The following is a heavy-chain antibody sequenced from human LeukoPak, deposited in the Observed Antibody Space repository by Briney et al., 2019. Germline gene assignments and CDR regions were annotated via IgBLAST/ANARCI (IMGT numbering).Heavy chain of an antibody. CDR1: GYTFTSYA. D-gene: IGHD3-10*01. CDR3: ALLTYGSGSHHYYYYYMDV. CDR2: INPNSGGT. V-gene: IGHV1-2*02. Sequence: AASVKVSCKASGYTFTSYAMNWVRQAPGQGLEWMGWINPNSGGTNYAQKFQGRVTMTRDTSISTAYMELSRLRSEDTAVYYCALLTYGSGSHHYYYYYMDVWGKGTTVTISS. J-gene: IGHJ6*03.